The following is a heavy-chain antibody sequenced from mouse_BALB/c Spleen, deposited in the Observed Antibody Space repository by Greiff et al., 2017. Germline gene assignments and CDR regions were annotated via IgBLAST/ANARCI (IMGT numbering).Heavy chain of an antibody. D-gene: IGHD3-1*01. CDR1: GYSITSGYY. Sequence: VQLQQSGPGLVKPSQSLSLTCSVTGYSITSGYYWNWIRQFPGNKLEWMGYISYDGSNNYNPSLKNRISITRDTSKNQFFLKLNSVTTEDTATYYCAREGAEAMDYWGQGTSVTVSS. J-gene: IGHJ4*01. CDR3: AREGAEAMDY. V-gene: IGHV3-6*02. CDR2: ISYDGSN.